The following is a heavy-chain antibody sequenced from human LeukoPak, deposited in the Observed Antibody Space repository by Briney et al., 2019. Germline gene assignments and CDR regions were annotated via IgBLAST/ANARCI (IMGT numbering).Heavy chain of an antibody. D-gene: IGHD5-12*01. CDR1: GYTLTELS. V-gene: IGHV1-24*01. J-gene: IGHJ3*02. CDR2: FDPEDGET. Sequence: ASVKVSCKVSGYTLTELSMHWVRQAPGKGLEWMGGFDPEDGETIYAQKLQGRVTMTEDTSTDTAYMELSSLRSEDTAAYYCATIPIYSGYDAGGDYEAFDIWGQGTMVTVSS. CDR3: ATIPIYSGYDAGGDYEAFDI.